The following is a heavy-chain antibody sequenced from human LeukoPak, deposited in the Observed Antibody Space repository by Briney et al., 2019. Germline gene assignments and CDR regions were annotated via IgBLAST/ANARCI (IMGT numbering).Heavy chain of an antibody. Sequence: SETLSLTCTVSGGSISSHYWSWIRQPPGKGLEWIGYIYYSGSTNYNPSLKSRVTISVDTSKNQFSLKLSSVTAADTAVYYGARTPYRNYFDYWGQGTLVTVSS. CDR3: ARTPYRNYFDY. V-gene: IGHV4-59*11. J-gene: IGHJ4*02. CDR1: GGSISSHY. D-gene: IGHD3-16*01. CDR2: IYYSGST.